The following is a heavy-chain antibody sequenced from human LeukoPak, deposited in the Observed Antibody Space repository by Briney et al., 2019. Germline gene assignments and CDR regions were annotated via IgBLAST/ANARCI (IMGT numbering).Heavy chain of an antibody. CDR3: ARGDIVATIGYY. CDR1: GYTFTSYY. Sequence: ASVKVSCKASGYTFTSYYMHWVRQAPGQGLEWMGWINPNSGGTNYAQKFQGWVTMTRDTSISTAYMELSRLRSDDTAVYYCARGDIVATIGYYWGQGTLVTVSS. CDR2: INPNSGGT. V-gene: IGHV1-2*04. J-gene: IGHJ4*02. D-gene: IGHD5-12*01.